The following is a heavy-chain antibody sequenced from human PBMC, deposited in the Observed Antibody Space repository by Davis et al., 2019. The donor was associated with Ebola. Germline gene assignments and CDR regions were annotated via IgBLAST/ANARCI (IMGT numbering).Heavy chain of an antibody. V-gene: IGHV3-23*01. CDR3: AKDPGLYFWDV. D-gene: IGHD2/OR15-2a*01. CDR2: ISGSGGST. J-gene: IGHJ6*02. CDR1: GFTFSSYA. Sequence: GESLKISCAASGFTFSSYAMSWVRQAPGKGLEWVSAISGSGGSTYYADSVKGRFTISRDNSKNTLYLQMNSLRVDDTAVYYCAKDPGLYFWDVWGQGTSVTVSS.